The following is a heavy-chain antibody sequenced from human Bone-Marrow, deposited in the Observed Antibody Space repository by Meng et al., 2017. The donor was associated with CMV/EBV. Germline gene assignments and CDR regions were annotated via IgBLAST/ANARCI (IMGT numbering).Heavy chain of an antibody. CDR2: ISAYNGNT. J-gene: IGHJ6*02. V-gene: IGHV1-18*01. CDR3: ARGKYYYYYYGMDV. Sequence: ASVKVSCKASGYTFTSYGISWVRQAPGQGLEWMGWISAYNGNTNYAQKLQGRVTMTTDTSTSTAYMELRSLRSEDTAVYYCARGKYYYYYYGMDVWGQGTTVTVSS. CDR1: GYTFTSYG.